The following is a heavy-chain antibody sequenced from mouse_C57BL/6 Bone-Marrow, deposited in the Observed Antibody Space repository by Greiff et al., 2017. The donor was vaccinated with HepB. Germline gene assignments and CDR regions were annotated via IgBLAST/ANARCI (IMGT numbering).Heavy chain of an antibody. CDR3: TRHYDYDAWFAY. Sequence: VKLMESGAELVRPGASVTLSCKASGYTFTDYEMHWVKQTPVHGLEWIGAIDPETGGTAYNQKFKGKAILTADKSSSTAYMELRSLTSEDSAVYYCTRHYDYDAWFAYWGQGTLVTVSA. D-gene: IGHD2-4*01. J-gene: IGHJ3*01. CDR2: IDPETGGT. V-gene: IGHV1-15*01. CDR1: GYTFTDYE.